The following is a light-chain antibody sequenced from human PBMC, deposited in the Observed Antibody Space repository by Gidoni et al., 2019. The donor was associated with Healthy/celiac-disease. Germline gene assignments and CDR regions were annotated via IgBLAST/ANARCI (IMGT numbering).Light chain of an antibody. V-gene: IGKV1-5*01. J-gene: IGKJ2*01. Sequence: DIQMTQSPSTLSASVGDRVTITCRASQSISSWLAWYQQKPGKAPKLLIYDASSLESGVPSRFSGSGSGTEFTLTISSLQPDDFATYYCQQYNSSGTFGQRTKLEIK. CDR1: QSISSW. CDR2: DAS. CDR3: QQYNSSGT.